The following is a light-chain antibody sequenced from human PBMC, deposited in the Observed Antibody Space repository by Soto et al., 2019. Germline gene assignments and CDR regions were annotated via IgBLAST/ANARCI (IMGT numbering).Light chain of an antibody. J-gene: IGLJ1*01. Sequence: QSVLTQPASVSGSPGQSITISCTGTSSDVGGYNSVSWYQQLPGKVPKLIISEVSNRPSGVSPRFSGSKSGNTASLTISGLQAEDEADYFCSSSTSSSTPFVFGTGTKVTVL. V-gene: IGLV2-14*01. CDR2: EVS. CDR1: SSDVGGYNS. CDR3: SSSTSSSTPFV.